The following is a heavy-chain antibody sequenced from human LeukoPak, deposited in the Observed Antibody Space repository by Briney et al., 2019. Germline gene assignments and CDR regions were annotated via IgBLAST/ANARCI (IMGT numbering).Heavy chain of an antibody. V-gene: IGHV1-8*02. CDR2: MNPNSGNT. D-gene: IGHD3-10*01. CDR3: ARDRFGETAFDI. J-gene: IGHJ3*02. Sequence: ASVKVSCKASGYTFTSYDINWVRQATGQGLEWMGWMNPNSGNTGYAQKFQGRVTMTRNTSISTAYMELSSLRSEDTAVYYCARDRFGETAFDIWGQGTMVTVSS. CDR1: GYTFTSYD.